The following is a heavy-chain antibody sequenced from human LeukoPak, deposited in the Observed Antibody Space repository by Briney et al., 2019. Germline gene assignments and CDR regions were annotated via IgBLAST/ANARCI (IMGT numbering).Heavy chain of an antibody. Sequence: HPGGSLRLPCAASGFTFSSFEMNWVRQAPGRGLEWISHISHTGDIKYADSVKGRFTISRDNAKNSQYLQMTSLRAEDTAVYYCARSSGSYRPFDSWGQGTLVTVSS. CDR2: ISHTGDIK. CDR1: GFTFSSFE. CDR3: ARSSGSYRPFDS. V-gene: IGHV3-48*03. D-gene: IGHD3-22*01. J-gene: IGHJ4*02.